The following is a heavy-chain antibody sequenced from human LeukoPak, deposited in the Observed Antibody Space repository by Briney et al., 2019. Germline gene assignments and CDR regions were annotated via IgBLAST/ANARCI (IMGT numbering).Heavy chain of an antibody. Sequence: AAVKVSCKASGYTFTSYGISWVRQAPGQGLEGMGWISVYNGNTHFEQTLQGRVTMTTDTATSTAYMELRSLRSYDTAVYYCARDRYSGYDLILGAGSRFDPWGQGTLVTVSS. V-gene: IGHV1-18*04. CDR2: ISVYNGNT. D-gene: IGHD5-12*01. CDR1: GYTFTSYG. J-gene: IGHJ5*02. CDR3: ARDRYSGYDLILGAGSRFDP.